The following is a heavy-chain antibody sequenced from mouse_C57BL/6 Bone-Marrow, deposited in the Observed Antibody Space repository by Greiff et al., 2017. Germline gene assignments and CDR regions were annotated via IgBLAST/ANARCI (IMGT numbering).Heavy chain of an antibody. V-gene: IGHV5-16*01. D-gene: IGHD2-4*01. CDR3: ARGVDYEYGGMDLYAMDY. CDR2: IYYDGSST. J-gene: IGHJ4*01. Sequence: EVQGVESEGGLVQPGSSMKLSCTASGFTFSDYYMAWVRQVPEKGLEWVANIYYDGSSTYYLDSFKSRFIISRDNAKNIPYLQISSLKSEDTATYYCARGVDYEYGGMDLYAMDYWGQGTSVTVSS. CDR1: GFTFSDYY.